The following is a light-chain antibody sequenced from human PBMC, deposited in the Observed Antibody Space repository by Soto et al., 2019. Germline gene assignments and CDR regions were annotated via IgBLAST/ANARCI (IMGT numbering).Light chain of an antibody. Sequence: DILMTQSPAALSSSLGDRVTITCRASQVIRNDLGWYQQKRGKAPKRLIYLASILQTGVPSRFSGSGSGTDFTLTISRLQDEDASTYQCLRHNSHPLTFGPGTQVEIK. CDR2: LAS. CDR1: QVIRND. CDR3: LRHNSHPLT. J-gene: IGKJ5*01. V-gene: IGKV1-17*01.